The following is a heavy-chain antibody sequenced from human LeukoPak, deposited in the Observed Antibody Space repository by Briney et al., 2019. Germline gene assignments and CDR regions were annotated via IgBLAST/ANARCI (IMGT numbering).Heavy chain of an antibody. CDR1: GGSISSYY. Sequence: PSETLSLTCTVSGGSISSYYWSWIRQPPGKGLEWIGYIYYSGSTNYNPSLKGRVTISVDTSKNQFSLKLSSVTAADTAVYYCARKEDYGGTDYWGQGTLVTVSS. J-gene: IGHJ4*02. CDR3: ARKEDYGGTDY. V-gene: IGHV4-59*01. D-gene: IGHD4-23*01. CDR2: IYYSGST.